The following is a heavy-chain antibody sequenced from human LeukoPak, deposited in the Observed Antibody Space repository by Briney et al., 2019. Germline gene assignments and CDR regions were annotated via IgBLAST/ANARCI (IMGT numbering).Heavy chain of an antibody. V-gene: IGHV4-59*01. CDR1: GDSLSSYD. J-gene: IGHJ6*03. Sequence: SETLSLTCSVAGDSLSSYDWSWIRQPPGKTLEWIGFHFNGGTTNYKPSLEGRVTISVDTTKNQFSLRLTSVTAADTAIYFCARVDTFLGYSYGFASHYLYYYMDIWGKGTTVIISS. D-gene: IGHD5-18*01. CDR3: ARVDTFLGYSYGFASHYLYYYMDI. CDR2: HFNGGTT.